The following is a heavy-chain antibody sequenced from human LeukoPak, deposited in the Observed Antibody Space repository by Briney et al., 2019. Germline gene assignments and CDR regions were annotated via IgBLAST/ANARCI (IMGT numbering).Heavy chain of an antibody. CDR3: ARYSYGFLNYFDY. CDR1: GFTFSNYG. V-gene: IGHV3-23*01. J-gene: IGHJ4*02. D-gene: IGHD5-18*01. CDR2: ISGGGDST. Sequence: PGGSLRLSCAASGFTFSNYGMSWVRQAPGKGLEWVSGISGGGDSTFYADSVKGRFTISRDNSKNTLYLQMNSLRAEDTAVYYCARYSYGFLNYFDYWGQGTLVTVSS.